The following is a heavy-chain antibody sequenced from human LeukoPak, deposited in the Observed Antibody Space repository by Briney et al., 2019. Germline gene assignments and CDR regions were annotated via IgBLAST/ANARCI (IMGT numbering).Heavy chain of an antibody. V-gene: IGHV3-53*01. CDR1: GFTVSSNY. CDR2: IYGDSSR. CDR3: ARGRPPGD. D-gene: IGHD1-26*01. Sequence: GGSLRLSCAASGFTVSSNYLTWVRQAPGRGLEWVSYIYGDSSRNYADSVKGRLTISRDNSKNTLYPQMNSLRAEDTAVYFCARGRPPGDWGQGTLVTVSS. J-gene: IGHJ4*02.